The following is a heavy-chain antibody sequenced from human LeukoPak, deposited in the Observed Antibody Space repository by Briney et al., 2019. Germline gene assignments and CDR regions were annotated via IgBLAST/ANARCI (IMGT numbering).Heavy chain of an antibody. CDR1: GFTFRDAA. CDR3: AREYQGGTVTTLDY. Sequence: GGSLRLSCAVSGFTFRDAAMTWVRQAPGKGLEWVSLISSSGNNAYYADSVKGRFTISRDNSKNTLSLQMNSLRVEDTAIYYCAREYQGGTVTTLDYWGQGTLVTVSS. CDR2: ISSSGNNA. J-gene: IGHJ4*02. V-gene: IGHV3-23*01. D-gene: IGHD4-17*01.